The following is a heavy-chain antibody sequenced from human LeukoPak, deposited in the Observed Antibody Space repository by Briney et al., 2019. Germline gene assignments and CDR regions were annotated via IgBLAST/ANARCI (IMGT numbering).Heavy chain of an antibody. J-gene: IGHJ4*02. D-gene: IGHD5-18*01. CDR3: ARPGDSPFDH. V-gene: IGHV3-30*09. CDR2: ISYDGNSE. CDR1: GFTSSGSS. Sequence: GGSLRLSCTVSGFTSSGSSMHWLRQAPGQGLEWVATISYDGNSEYYRDSVKGRLAVSRVNSKNTLYLQMQSLRHEDTAVYFCARPGDSPFDHWGQGTLVTVSS.